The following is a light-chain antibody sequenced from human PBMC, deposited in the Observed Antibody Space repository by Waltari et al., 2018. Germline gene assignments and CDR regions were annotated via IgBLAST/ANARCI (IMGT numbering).Light chain of an antibody. J-gene: IGLJ1*01. V-gene: IGLV2-14*03. CDR2: DVS. Sequence: QSALTQPASVPGSPGQSITISCTGTSSDVGGYNYASWYQQHPGKAPKLMIYDVSNRPSGVSNRFSGSKSGNTASLTISGLQAEDEADYYCSSYTSSSPYVFGTGTKVTVL. CDR3: SSYTSSSPYV. CDR1: SSDVGGYNY.